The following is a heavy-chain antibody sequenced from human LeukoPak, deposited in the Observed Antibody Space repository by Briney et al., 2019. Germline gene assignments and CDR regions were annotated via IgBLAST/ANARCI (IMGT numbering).Heavy chain of an antibody. J-gene: IGHJ4*02. CDR2: IYSGGRT. D-gene: IGHD2-2*01. CDR3: ATSPYLGDCSSTSCYETDY. Sequence: GGSLRLSYAASGFTLSSNYMSWVRQAPGKGLEWGSVIYSGGRTYYTDSVKGRFTIFRDNYKNRLYLQLRSLRAAETAGYYFATSPYLGDCSSTSCYETDYWGQGTLVTVSS. V-gene: IGHV3-66*01. CDR1: GFTLSSNY.